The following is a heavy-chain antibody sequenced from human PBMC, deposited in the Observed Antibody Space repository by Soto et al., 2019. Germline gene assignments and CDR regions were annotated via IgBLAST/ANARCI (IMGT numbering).Heavy chain of an antibody. CDR3: AKDSSPGYSGYDTRGYYYYYYMDV. D-gene: IGHD5-12*01. CDR2: ISGSGGST. CDR1: GFTFSSYA. J-gene: IGHJ6*03. V-gene: IGHV3-23*01. Sequence: GGSLRLSCAASGFTFSSYAMSWVRQAPGKGLEWVSAISGSGGSTYYADSVKGRFTISRDNSKNTLYLQMNSLRAEDTAVYYCAKDSSPGYSGYDTRGYYYYYYMDVWGKGTTVTVSS.